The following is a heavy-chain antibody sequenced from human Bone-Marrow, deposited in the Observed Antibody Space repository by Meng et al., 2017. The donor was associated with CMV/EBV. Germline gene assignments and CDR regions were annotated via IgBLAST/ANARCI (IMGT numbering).Heavy chain of an antibody. CDR3: ARDVKIRGRNNWNFAFDI. D-gene: IGHD1-1*01. CDR2: INPNSGGT. Sequence: ASVKVSCKASGYTFTGYYMHWVRQAPGQGLEWMGWINPNSGGTNYAQKFQGRVTMTRDTSISTAYMELSRLRSDDTAVYYCARDVKIRGRNNWNFAFDIWGQGTRVTVSS. CDR1: GYTFTGYY. J-gene: IGHJ3*02. V-gene: IGHV1-2*02.